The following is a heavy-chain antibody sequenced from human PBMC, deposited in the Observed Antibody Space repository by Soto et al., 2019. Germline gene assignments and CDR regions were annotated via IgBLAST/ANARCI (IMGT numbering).Heavy chain of an antibody. Sequence: GASVKVSCKASGYTFTSYDINWVRQATGQGLEWMGWMNPNSGNTGYAQKFQGRVTMTRNTSISTAYMELSSLRSEDTAVYYCARXRRRDIYDFWSGYPIDYWGQGTLVTVSS. CDR2: MNPNSGNT. J-gene: IGHJ4*02. CDR3: ARXRRRDIYDFWSGYPIDY. V-gene: IGHV1-8*01. CDR1: GYTFTSYD. D-gene: IGHD3-3*01.